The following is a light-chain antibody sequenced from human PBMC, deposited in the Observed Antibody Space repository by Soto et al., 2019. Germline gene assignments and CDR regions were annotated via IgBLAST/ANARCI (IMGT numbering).Light chain of an antibody. J-gene: IGLJ2*01. CDR3: CSYAGYNTWV. Sequence: QSALTQPASVSGSPGQSITISCTGTSSDVGTYNLVPWYQQHPGKAPKLMIYEGTKRPSGVSNRFSASKSGNTASLTISGLQAEDEADYYCCSYAGYNTWVVGGGTKLTVL. V-gene: IGLV2-23*01. CDR2: EGT. CDR1: SSDVGTYNL.